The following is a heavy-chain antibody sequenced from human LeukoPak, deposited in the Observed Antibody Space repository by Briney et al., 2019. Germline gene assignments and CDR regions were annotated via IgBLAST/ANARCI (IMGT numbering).Heavy chain of an antibody. CDR1: GFTFSSYA. V-gene: IGHV3-23*01. CDR3: AHRGRDDSSGYGY. J-gene: IGHJ4*02. CDR2: ISGSGGST. Sequence: PGGSLRLSCAASGFTFSSYAMSWVRQAPGKGLEWVSAISGSGGSTYYADSVKGRFTISRDNSKNTLYLQMNSLRAEDTAVYYCAHRGRDDSSGYGYWGQGTLVTVSS. D-gene: IGHD3-22*01.